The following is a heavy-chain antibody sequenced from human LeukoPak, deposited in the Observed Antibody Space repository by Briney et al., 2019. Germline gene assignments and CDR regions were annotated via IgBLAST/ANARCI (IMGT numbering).Heavy chain of an antibody. J-gene: IGHJ4*02. V-gene: IGHV1-2*02. CDR1: GYTFTAYY. Sequence: ASVKVSCKASGYTFTAYYIHWVRQAPGLGLEWMGWINPKSGGTNYAQKFQGRVTMTRDTSISTAYMELSRLRSDDTAVYYCARELVVASTCDYWGQGTLVTVSS. CDR2: INPKSGGT. CDR3: ARELVVASTCDY. D-gene: IGHD6-19*01.